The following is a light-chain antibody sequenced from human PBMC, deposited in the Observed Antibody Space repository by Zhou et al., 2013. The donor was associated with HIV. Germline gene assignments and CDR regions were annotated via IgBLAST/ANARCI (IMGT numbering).Light chain of an antibody. J-gene: IGKJ4*01. Sequence: EIVLTQSPATLSLSPGEGVTLSCRASQSVSSSLAWYQQKPGQAPRLLIYDASSRATGIPDRFSGSGSGTDFTLTISRLEPEDFAVYYCQQYGSSSLTFGGGTKVEIK. V-gene: IGKV3-20*01. CDR2: DAS. CDR3: QQYGSSSLT. CDR1: QSVSSS.